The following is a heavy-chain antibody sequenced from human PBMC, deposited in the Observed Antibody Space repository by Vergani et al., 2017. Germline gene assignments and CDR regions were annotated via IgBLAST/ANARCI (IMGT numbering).Heavy chain of an antibody. D-gene: IGHD1-7*01. J-gene: IGHJ4*02. CDR1: GFSLSTSGVG. Sequence: QITLKESGPTLVKPTQTLTLTCTFSGFSLSTSGVGVGWIRQPPGKALEWLALIYWDDDKRYSPSLKSRLTITKDTSKNQVVLTMTNMDPVDTATYYCAHINRYNWNYGGFGCFDYWGQGTLVTVSS. V-gene: IGHV2-5*02. CDR3: AHINRYNWNYGGFGCFDY. CDR2: IYWDDDK.